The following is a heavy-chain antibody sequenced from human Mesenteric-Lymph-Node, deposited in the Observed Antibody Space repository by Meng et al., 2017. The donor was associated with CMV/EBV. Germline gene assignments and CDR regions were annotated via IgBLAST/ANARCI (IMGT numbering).Heavy chain of an antibody. J-gene: IGHJ4*02. CDR2: IRYEESNE. CDR3: AKDRVSGGYSVDF. Sequence: GGSLRLSCAASGFRFSSYGMHWVRQTPGKGLEWLAFIRYEESNEYYADSVRGRFTISRDNSKNTLYLQMNSLRAEDTAMYYCAKDRVSGGYSVDFWGQGTLVTVSS. D-gene: IGHD3-22*01. CDR1: GFRFSSYG. V-gene: IGHV3-30*02.